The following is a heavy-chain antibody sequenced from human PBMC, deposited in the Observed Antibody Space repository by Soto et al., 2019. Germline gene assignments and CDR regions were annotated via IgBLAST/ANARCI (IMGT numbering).Heavy chain of an antibody. V-gene: IGHV3-23*01. CDR2: ISGSGGST. D-gene: IGHD4-4*01. Sequence: GSLRLSCAASGFTFSSYAMSWVRQAPGKGLEWVSAISGSGGSTYYADSVKGRVTITRDTSASTAYMELSSLRSEDTAVYYCARGAGNSDYYYYYYMDVWGKGTTVTVSS. CDR1: GFTFSSYA. J-gene: IGHJ6*03. CDR3: ARGAGNSDYYYYYYMDV.